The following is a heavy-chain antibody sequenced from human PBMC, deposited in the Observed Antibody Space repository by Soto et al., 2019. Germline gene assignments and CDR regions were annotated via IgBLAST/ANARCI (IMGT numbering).Heavy chain of an antibody. CDR1: GFIFSNYW. V-gene: IGHV3-7*01. D-gene: IGHD2-2*01. CDR2: IKQDGSEK. CDR3: AKNNLYCSSTNCFVFDY. Sequence: EVQVVESGGGLVQPGGSLRLSCAASGFIFSNYWMSWVRQAPGKGLEWVANIKQDGSEKHYVDSVKGRFTIPRDNADNSLYLQMNSLRAEETAVYNCAKNNLYCSSTNCFVFDYWGQGTLVTVSS. J-gene: IGHJ4*02.